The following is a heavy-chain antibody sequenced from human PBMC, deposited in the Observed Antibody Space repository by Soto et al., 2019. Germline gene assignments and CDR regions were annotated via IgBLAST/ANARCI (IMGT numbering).Heavy chain of an antibody. J-gene: IGHJ5*02. CDR3: ARDRGYRPGLFGS. CDR1: GGSISGYY. D-gene: IGHD5-18*01. CDR2: IYSDGTT. Sequence: SEALSLTCIVSGGSISGYYWSWIRQPAGKELEWIGRIYSDGTTNYNPSLKGRGTMSVDTSKKQISLKLTSVTAADTAMYYCARDRGYRPGLFGSWGQRCLVTVSS. V-gene: IGHV4-4*07.